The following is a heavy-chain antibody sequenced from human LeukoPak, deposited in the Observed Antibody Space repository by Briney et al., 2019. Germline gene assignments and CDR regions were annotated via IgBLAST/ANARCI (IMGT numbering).Heavy chain of an antibody. CDR1: GGSVSSGSYY. D-gene: IGHD3-10*01. V-gene: IGHV4-61*01. J-gene: IGHJ5*02. CDR2: IYYSGRT. Sequence: PSETLSLTCTVSGGSVSSGSYYWSSVRQPPGKVLEWIGYIYYSGRTNYNPSRKSRVTISVDTSKNQFSLKLSSVTAADTAVYYCASEYYYGSGNANWFDPWGQGTLVTVSS. CDR3: ASEYYYGSGNANWFDP.